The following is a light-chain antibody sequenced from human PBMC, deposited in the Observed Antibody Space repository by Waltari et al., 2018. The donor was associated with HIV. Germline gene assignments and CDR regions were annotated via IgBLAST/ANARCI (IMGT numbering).Light chain of an antibody. CDR1: QGISTW. V-gene: IGKV1-5*03. CDR3: QQYQSYSLT. J-gene: IGKJ5*01. CDR2: KTS. Sequence: DIQMTQSPSSLSASVGDRVTITCRSSQGISTWLAWYQQQPGRAPKLLIYKTSTLHSGVPSRFSVSGSGTKFSLTISSLQPDDFTTYHCQQYQSYSLTFGKGTQLEMK.